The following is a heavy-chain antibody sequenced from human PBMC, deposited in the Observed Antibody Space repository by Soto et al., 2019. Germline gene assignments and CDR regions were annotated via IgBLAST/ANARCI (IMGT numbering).Heavy chain of an antibody. CDR3: ARRPGYCSSTSCYRWFDP. CDR1: GYSFTSYW. Sequence: GESLKISCKGSGYSFTSYWIGWVRQMPGKGLEWMGIIYRGDSDTRYSPSFQGQVTISADKSMSTAYLQWSSLKASDTAMYYCARRPGYCSSTSCYRWFDPWGQGTLVTVSS. D-gene: IGHD2-2*02. V-gene: IGHV5-51*01. J-gene: IGHJ5*02. CDR2: IYRGDSDT.